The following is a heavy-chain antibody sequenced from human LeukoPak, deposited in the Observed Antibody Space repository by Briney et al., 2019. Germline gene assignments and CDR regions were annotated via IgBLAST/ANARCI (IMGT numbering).Heavy chain of an antibody. Sequence: SETLSLTCTVSGGSISNYYWSWIRQPPGKGLEWIGYIYYSGDTNYNPSLQSRVTISVDTSKNQFSLKLTSVTAADTAVYYCVRGPYGSSISNWFDPWGRGALVIVSS. CDR1: GGSISNYY. V-gene: IGHV4-59*01. D-gene: IGHD3-10*01. CDR3: VRGPYGSSISNWFDP. CDR2: IYYSGDT. J-gene: IGHJ5*02.